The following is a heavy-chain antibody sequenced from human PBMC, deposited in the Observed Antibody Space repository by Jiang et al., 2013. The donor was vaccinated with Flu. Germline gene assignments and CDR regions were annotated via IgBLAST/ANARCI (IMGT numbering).Heavy chain of an antibody. Sequence: QLLESGGGLVKPGGSLRLSCAASGFTFSSYSMNWVRQAPGKGLEWVSSISSSSSYIYYADSVKGRFTISRDNAKNSLYLQMNSLRAEDTAVYYCAREGSSGWYVLDYWGQGTLVTVSS. V-gene: IGHV3-21*01. CDR2: ISSSSSYI. J-gene: IGHJ4*02. CDR3: AREGSSGWYVLDY. CDR1: GFTFSSYS. D-gene: IGHD6-19*01.